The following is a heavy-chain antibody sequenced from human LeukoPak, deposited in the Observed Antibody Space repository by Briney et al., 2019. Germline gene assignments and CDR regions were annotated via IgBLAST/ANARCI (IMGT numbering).Heavy chain of an antibody. D-gene: IGHD5-18*01. V-gene: IGHV1-46*01. J-gene: IGHJ4*02. CDR2: INPSGGST. Sequence: ASVKVSCKASGYTSTSYYMHWVRQAPGQGLEWMGIINPSGGSTSYAQKFQGRVTMTRDTSTSTVYMELSSLRSEDTAVYYCGLRGYSYGYVSDYFDYWGQGTLVTVSS. CDR3: GLRGYSYGYVSDYFDY. CDR1: GYTSTSYY.